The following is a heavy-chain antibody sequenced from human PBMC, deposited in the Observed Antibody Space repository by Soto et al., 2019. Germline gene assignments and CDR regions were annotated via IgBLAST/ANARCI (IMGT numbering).Heavy chain of an antibody. CDR3: ARGADFGVVIKGRFDY. D-gene: IGHD3-3*01. CDR2: IIPIFGTA. J-gene: IGHJ4*02. V-gene: IGHV1-69*06. Sequence: QVQLVQSGAEVKKPGSSVKVSCKASGGTFSSYAISWVRQAPGQGLEWMGGIIPIFGTANYAQKFQGRVTITAEKSTSTAYMELSSLRSEDTAVYYCARGADFGVVIKGRFDYWGQGTLVTVSS. CDR1: GGTFSSYA.